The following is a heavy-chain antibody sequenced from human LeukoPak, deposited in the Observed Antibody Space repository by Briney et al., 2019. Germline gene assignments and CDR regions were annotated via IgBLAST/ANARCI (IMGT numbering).Heavy chain of an antibody. CDR2: ISSSSVYI. J-gene: IGHJ4*02. D-gene: IGHD3-10*01. V-gene: IGHV3-21*01. CDR1: GFTFSSYS. Sequence: PGGSLRLSCAASGFTFSSYSLNWVRQAPGKGLEWVSSISSSSVYIYYADSVKGRFTISRGNAKNSLYLQMNRLRAEDTAVYYCARGPTYYYGSGSYGPFDYWGQETLVTVSS. CDR3: ARGPTYYYGSGSYGPFDY.